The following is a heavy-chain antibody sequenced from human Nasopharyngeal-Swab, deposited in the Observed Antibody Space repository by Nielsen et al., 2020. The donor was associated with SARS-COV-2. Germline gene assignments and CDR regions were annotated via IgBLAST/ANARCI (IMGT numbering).Heavy chain of an antibody. CDR2: ISGSGGST. D-gene: IGHD3-10*01. J-gene: IGHJ4*02. Sequence: GESLKISCAASGFTFSSYAMSWVRQAPGKGLEWVSAISGSGGSTYYADSVKGRFTISRDNSKNTLHLQMNSLRAEDTAVYYCAKDFGEWVPYYFDYWGQGTLVTVSS. V-gene: IGHV3-23*01. CDR3: AKDFGEWVPYYFDY. CDR1: GFTFSSYA.